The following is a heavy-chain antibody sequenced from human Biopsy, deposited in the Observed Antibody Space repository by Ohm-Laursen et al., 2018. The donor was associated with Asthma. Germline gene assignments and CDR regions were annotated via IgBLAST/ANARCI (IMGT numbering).Heavy chain of an antibody. Sequence: TLSLTCTVSPGSINDYYWNWIRQFPGKGLEWIGYVHSSGSTRFNPSLNSRVTVSVDTSVDQVSLKLSSVSAADTAIYYCARATSTWSQSGPHFFDHWGPGTLVTVSS. D-gene: IGHD6-13*01. V-gene: IGHV4-59*01. CDR3: ARATSTWSQSGPHFFDH. CDR2: VHSSGST. CDR1: PGSINDYY. J-gene: IGHJ5*02.